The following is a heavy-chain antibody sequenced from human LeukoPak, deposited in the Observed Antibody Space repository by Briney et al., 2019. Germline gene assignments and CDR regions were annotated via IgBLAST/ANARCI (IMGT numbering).Heavy chain of an antibody. D-gene: IGHD2-21*02. Sequence: PVKVSCKASGGTFSSYAISWVRQAPGQGLEWMGGIIPIFGTANYAQKFQGRVTITADESTSTAYMELSSLRSEDTAVYYCARGVLGGDSRYYFDYWGQGTLVTVSS. CDR1: GGTFSSYA. V-gene: IGHV1-69*13. CDR2: IIPIFGTA. CDR3: ARGVLGGDSRYYFDY. J-gene: IGHJ4*02.